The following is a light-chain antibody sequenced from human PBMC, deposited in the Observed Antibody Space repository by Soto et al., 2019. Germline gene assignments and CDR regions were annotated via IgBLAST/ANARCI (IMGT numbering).Light chain of an antibody. CDR1: QSVSSNY. J-gene: IGKJ1*01. CDR3: QQYGSSPWT. CDR2: GAS. V-gene: IGKV3-20*01. Sequence: EIVLTQSPGTLSLSPGEGATLSCRASQSVSSNYLAWYQQKPGQAPRPLIYGASSRATGIPDRFSGSGAGTDFTLTISRLESEDFAVYYCQQYGSSPWTFGQGTKVDIK.